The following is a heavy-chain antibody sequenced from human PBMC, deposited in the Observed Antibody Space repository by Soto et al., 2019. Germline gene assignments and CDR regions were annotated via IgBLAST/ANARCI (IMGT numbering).Heavy chain of an antibody. CDR3: ARCRVWLRGRRLWYIDF. J-gene: IGHJ2*01. Sequence: LQESGPGLIKPSQTLSLTCNVPSVTFQTGQFFWSWIRRPPGKGLERVGDRHYSAGSLYNPAFRGRVTISVHRSRAQDLLPLYAVSSPDTPVYFCARCRVWLRGRRLWYIDFCGRGSPVTVSS. CDR2: RHYSAGS. D-gene: IGHD3-10*01. CDR1: SVTFQTGQFF. V-gene: IGHV4-30-4*01.